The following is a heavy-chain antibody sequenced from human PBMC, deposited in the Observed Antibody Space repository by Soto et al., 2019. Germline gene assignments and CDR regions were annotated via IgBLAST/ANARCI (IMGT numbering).Heavy chain of an antibody. CDR2: MNPNSGNT. Sequence: ASVKVSCKASGYTFTSYDINWVRQATGQGLEWMGWMNPNSGNTGYAQKFQGRVTMTRNTSISTAYMELSSLRSEDTAVYYCARGPHSGSYLGSYYDMDARGQEATVTIS. CDR3: ARGPHSGSYLGSYYDMDA. CDR1: GYTFTSYD. V-gene: IGHV1-8*01. D-gene: IGHD1-26*01. J-gene: IGHJ6*02.